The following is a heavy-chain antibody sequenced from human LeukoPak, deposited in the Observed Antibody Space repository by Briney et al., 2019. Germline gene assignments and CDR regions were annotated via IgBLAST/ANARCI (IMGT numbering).Heavy chain of an antibody. CDR3: VRKGDPYYFDY. V-gene: IGHV3-21*01. Sequence: PGGSLRLSCAASGFTFSSYSMNWVRQAPGRGLEWVSSISSSSSYIYYADSVKGRFTISRDNAKNSLYLQMNSLRAEDTAVYFCVRKGDPYYFDYWGQGTLVTVSS. J-gene: IGHJ4*02. CDR1: GFTFSSYS. CDR2: ISSSSSYI.